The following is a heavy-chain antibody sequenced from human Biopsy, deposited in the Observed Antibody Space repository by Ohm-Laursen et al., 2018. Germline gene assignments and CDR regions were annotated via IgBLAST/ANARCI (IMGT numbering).Heavy chain of an antibody. J-gene: IGHJ5*02. CDR3: ARGYSRRVSIFEASIYWFDT. Sequence: ASVKVSCKVSGYSFSTYDVNWVRQARGQGLEWMGWIIPSSGKTGYAQRFQGRVTLTMNTSISTAYMELSGLRSEDTAVYFCARGYSRRVSIFEASIYWFDTWGQGTLVTVSS. CDR2: IIPSSGKT. CDR1: GYSFSTYD. D-gene: IGHD6-6*01. V-gene: IGHV1-8*01.